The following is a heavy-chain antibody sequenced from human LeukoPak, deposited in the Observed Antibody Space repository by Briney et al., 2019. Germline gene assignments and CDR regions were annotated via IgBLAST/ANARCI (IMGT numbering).Heavy chain of an antibody. D-gene: IGHD5-12*01. V-gene: IGHV4-39*01. Sequence: SETLSLTCTVSGGSISSSSYYWAWIRQPPGKGLEWIGSIYYSGTTFYNPSLKSRVTISAGTSKNQFSLKVSSVTAADTAVYYCARRDIVATISMWGQGTLVTVSS. CDR2: IYYSGTT. J-gene: IGHJ4*02. CDR3: ARRDIVATISM. CDR1: GGSISSSSYY.